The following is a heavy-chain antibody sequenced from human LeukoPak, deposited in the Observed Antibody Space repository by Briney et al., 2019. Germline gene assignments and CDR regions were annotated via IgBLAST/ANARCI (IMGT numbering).Heavy chain of an antibody. Sequence: GRSLRLSCAASGFTFSSYAMHWVRQAAGKGLEWVAVISYDGSNKYYADSVKGRFTISRDNSKNTLYLQMNSLRAEDTAVYYCARDNVDYVFDPWGQGTLVTVSS. D-gene: IGHD4-17*01. J-gene: IGHJ5*02. CDR2: ISYDGSNK. CDR1: GFTFSSYA. V-gene: IGHV3-30-3*01. CDR3: ARDNVDYVFDP.